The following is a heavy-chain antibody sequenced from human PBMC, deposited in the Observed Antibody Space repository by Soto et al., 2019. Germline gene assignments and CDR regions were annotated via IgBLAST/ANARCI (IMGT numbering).Heavy chain of an antibody. D-gene: IGHD2-2*01. J-gene: IGHJ6*02. CDR1: GYSFTSYW. CDR3: ARYCSSTSCYYGMDV. V-gene: IGHV5-10-1*01. Sequence: GESLKISCKGSGYSFTSYWISWVRQMPGKGLEWMGRIDPSDSYTNYSPSFQGHVTISADKSISTACLQWSSLKASDTAMYYCARYCSSTSCYYGMDVWGQGTTVTVSS. CDR2: IDPSDSYT.